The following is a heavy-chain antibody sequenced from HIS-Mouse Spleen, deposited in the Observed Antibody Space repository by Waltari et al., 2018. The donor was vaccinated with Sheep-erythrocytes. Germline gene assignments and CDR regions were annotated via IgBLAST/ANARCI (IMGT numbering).Heavy chain of an antibody. Sequence: EVQLVESGGGLVQPGGSLRLSCAASGFTFSGYSMNWVRQAPGKGLEWVSYISSSSSTIYYADSVKGRFTISRDNAKNSLYLQMNSLRAEDTAVYYCARGSSSWYFDYWGQGTLVTVSS. D-gene: IGHD6-13*01. V-gene: IGHV3-48*01. CDR3: ARGSSSWYFDY. CDR2: ISSSSSTI. J-gene: IGHJ4*02. CDR1: GFTFSGYS.